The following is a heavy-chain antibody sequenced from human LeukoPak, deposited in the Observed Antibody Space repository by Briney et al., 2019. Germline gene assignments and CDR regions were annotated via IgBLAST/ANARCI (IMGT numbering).Heavy chain of an antibody. CDR2: VTWESANI. Sequence: PGRSLRLSCAASGFTFDDYAMHWVRRAPGKGLEWVSGVTWESANIGYADSVKGRFTVSRDNAKNSLYLQMTSLRAEDTAIYYCVKEDTKYTNGNPFDSWGQGTLVTVSS. CDR1: GFTFDDYA. CDR3: VKEDTKYTNGNPFDS. V-gene: IGHV3-9*01. J-gene: IGHJ4*02. D-gene: IGHD5-18*01.